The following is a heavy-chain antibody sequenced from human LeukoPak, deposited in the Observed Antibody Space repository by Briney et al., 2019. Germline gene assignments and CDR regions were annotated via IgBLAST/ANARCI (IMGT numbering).Heavy chain of an antibody. CDR1: GYTFTGYY. V-gene: IGHV1-2*02. CDR3: AREKWELLRDAFDI. J-gene: IGHJ3*02. D-gene: IGHD1-26*01. CDR2: INPNSGGT. Sequence: ASVKVSCKASGYTFTGYYMHWVRQAPGQGLEWMGWINPNSGGTNYAQKFQGRVTMTRDTSISTAYMELSRLRSDDTAVYCCAREKWELLRDAFDIWGQGTMVTVSS.